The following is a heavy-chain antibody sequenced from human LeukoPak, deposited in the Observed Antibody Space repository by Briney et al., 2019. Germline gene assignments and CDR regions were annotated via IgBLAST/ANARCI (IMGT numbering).Heavy chain of an antibody. CDR2: IIPILGIA. J-gene: IGHJ3*02. V-gene: IGHV1-69*04. D-gene: IGHD3-3*01. CDR3: ASFLYDFWSGYSVAFDI. CDR1: GGTFSSYA. Sequence: ASVKVSCKASGGTFSSYAISWVRQAPGQGLEWMGRIIPILGIANYAQKFQGRVTITADKSTSTAYMELSSLRSDDTAVYYCASFLYDFWSGYSVAFDIWGQGTMVTVSS.